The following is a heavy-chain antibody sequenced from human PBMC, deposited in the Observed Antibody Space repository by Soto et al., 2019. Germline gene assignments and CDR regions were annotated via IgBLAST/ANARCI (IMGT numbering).Heavy chain of an antibody. V-gene: IGHV3-15*01. CDR3: AKGSGPWFDP. J-gene: IGHJ5*02. CDR2: IKSKTDGGTT. CDR1: GLTFSNYA. Sequence: GSLRLSCATSGLTFSNYAMSWVRQAPGEGQGLRRGLEWVARIKSKTDGGTTDYAAPVKGRFTISRDDSKNTLYLQMNSLRAEDTAVYYCAKGSGPWFDPWGQGTLVTVSS.